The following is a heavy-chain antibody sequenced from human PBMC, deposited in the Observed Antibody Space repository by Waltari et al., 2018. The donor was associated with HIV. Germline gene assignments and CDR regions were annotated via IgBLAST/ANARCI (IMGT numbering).Heavy chain of an antibody. CDR3: ARHPGRYYDSSGPGDY. CDR2: IYYSGST. J-gene: IGHJ4*02. D-gene: IGHD3-22*01. Sequence: QLQLQESGPGLVKPSETLSLTCTVSGGSISSSSYSWGWLRQPPGKGLEWIGSIYYSGSTYYNPSLKSRVTISVDTSKNQFSLKLSSVTAADTAVYYCARHPGRYYDSSGPGDYWGQGTLVTVSS. CDR1: GGSISSSSYS. V-gene: IGHV4-39*01.